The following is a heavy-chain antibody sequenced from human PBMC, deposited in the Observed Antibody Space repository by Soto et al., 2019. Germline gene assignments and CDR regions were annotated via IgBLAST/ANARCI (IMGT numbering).Heavy chain of an antibody. V-gene: IGHV4-59*13. J-gene: IGHJ4*02. Sequence: SETLSLTCTVSGGSISSYYWIWVRQPPGKGLEWIGYIYYSGSTNYTPSLKSRVPISVDTSKNPFYLKLSSVTAADTAVYYCARVPLTLGYSYGSASLGIDYWGQGTLVTVSS. CDR3: ARVPLTLGYSYGSASLGIDY. CDR2: IYYSGST. CDR1: GGSISSYY. D-gene: IGHD5-18*01.